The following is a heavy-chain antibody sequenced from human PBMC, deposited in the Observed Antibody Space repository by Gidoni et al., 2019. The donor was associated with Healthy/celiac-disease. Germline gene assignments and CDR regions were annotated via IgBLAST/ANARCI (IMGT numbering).Heavy chain of an antibody. CDR1: GGSISSSSYY. V-gene: IGHV4-39*01. CDR2: IYYSGST. J-gene: IGHJ4*02. Sequence: QLQLQESGPGLVKPSETLSLTCTVSGGSISSSSYYWGWIRQPPGKGLEWIGSIYYSGSTYYNPSLKSRVTISVDTSKNQFSLKLSSVTAADTAAYYCARLIAVAGPLDYWGQGTLVTVSS. D-gene: IGHD6-19*01. CDR3: ARLIAVAGPLDY.